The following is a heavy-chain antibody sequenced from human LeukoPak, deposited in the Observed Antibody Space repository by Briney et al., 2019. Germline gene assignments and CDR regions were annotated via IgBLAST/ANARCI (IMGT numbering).Heavy chain of an antibody. V-gene: IGHV1-24*01. J-gene: IGHJ4*02. CDR3: ATDRSSGWHRTYYFDY. CDR2: FDPEDGET. CDR1: GYTLTELS. D-gene: IGHD6-19*01. Sequence: ASVKVSCKVSGYTLTELSMHWVRQAPGKGLEWMGGFDPEDGETIYAQKSQGRVTMTEDTSTDTAYMELSSLRSEDTAVYYCATDRSSGWHRTYYFDYWGQGTLVTVSS.